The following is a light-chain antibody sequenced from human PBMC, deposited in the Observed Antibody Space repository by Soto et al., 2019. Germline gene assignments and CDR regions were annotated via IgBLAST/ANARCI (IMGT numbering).Light chain of an antibody. CDR3: SSYTSSSPPFVV. J-gene: IGLJ2*01. Sequence: QSALTQPASVSGSPGQSITISCTGTSSDVGGYNYVSWYQQHPGNAPKLMIYDVSNRPSGVSNRFSGSKSGNTASLTISGLQAEDEADYYCSSYTSSSPPFVVFGGGTKLTVL. V-gene: IGLV2-14*01. CDR1: SSDVGGYNY. CDR2: DVS.